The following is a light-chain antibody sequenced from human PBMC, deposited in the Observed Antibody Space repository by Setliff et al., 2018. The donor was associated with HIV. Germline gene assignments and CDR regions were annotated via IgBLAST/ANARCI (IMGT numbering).Light chain of an antibody. J-gene: IGLJ1*01. V-gene: IGLV2-14*03. CDR3: CSYSRGSTYV. Sequence: QSVLTQPASVTGAPGQSITISCTGTSNDIGRFNYVSWYKQFPGKGPTLVIFDVNQRPSGVSNRFSGSKSGNIASLIISGLQAEDEADYFCCSYSRGSTYVFGTGTKV. CDR1: SNDIGRFNY. CDR2: DVN.